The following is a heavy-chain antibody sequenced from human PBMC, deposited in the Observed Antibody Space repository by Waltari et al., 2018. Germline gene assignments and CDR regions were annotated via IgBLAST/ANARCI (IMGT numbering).Heavy chain of an antibody. V-gene: IGHV4-4*02. CDR1: GGSGGRSYL. D-gene: IGHD2-15*01. CDR2: VHGSGRT. J-gene: IGHJ5*02. CDR3: ARDRGRGLYLDT. Sequence: QLQLQESGPGLVKPSGTVSPSCAVSGGSGGRSYLWNWVRQSPQRGLEWIGQVHGSGRTNYNPSFASRVTVSLDTSKNLFSLKVTSATAADTAVYYCARDRGRGLYLDTWGPGTLVTVSP.